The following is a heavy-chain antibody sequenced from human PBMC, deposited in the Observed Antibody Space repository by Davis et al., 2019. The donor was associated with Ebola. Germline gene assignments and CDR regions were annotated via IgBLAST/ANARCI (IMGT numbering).Heavy chain of an antibody. J-gene: IGHJ6*02. CDR1: GFTFSSYA. Sequence: PGGSLRLSCAASGFTFSSYAMHWVRQAPGKGLEWVAVISYDGSNKYYADSVKGRFTISRDNSKNTLYLQMNSLRAEDTAVYYCAKDQVGTAQYYYYGMDVWGQGTTVTVSS. D-gene: IGHD1-1*01. CDR2: ISYDGSNK. CDR3: AKDQVGTAQYYYYGMDV. V-gene: IGHV3-30*04.